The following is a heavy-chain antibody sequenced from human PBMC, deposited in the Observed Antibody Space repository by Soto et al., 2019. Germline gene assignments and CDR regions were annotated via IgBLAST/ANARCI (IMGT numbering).Heavy chain of an antibody. J-gene: IGHJ6*03. V-gene: IGHV5-51*01. CDR2: IYPGDSDT. Sequence: PGESLKISCKGSGYSFTSYWIGWVRQMPGKGLEWMGIIYPGDSDTRYSPSFQGQVTISADKSISTAYLQWSSLKASDTAMYYCARLARDDCSSTSCEKKRDYYYYYYMDVWGKGTTVTAP. D-gene: IGHD2-2*01. CDR3: ARLARDDCSSTSCEKKRDYYYYYYMDV. CDR1: GYSFTSYW.